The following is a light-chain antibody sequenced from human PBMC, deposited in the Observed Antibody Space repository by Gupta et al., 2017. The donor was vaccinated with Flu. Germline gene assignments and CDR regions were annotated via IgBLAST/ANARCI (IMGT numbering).Light chain of an antibody. Sequence: QSPLTQPPSASGSPGQSVTISCTGTSSDVGGYNYVSWYQQHPGKAPKRMIYEVSKRPSGVPDRFSGSKSGNTASLTVAGLQAEDEADYYCSSYAGSNNLGVFGTGTKVTVL. V-gene: IGLV2-8*01. CDR2: EVS. CDR1: SSDVGGYNY. J-gene: IGLJ1*01. CDR3: SSYAGSNNLGV.